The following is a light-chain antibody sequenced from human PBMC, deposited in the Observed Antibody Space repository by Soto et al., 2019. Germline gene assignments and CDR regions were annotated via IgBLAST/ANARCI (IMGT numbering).Light chain of an antibody. J-gene: IGKJ2*01. V-gene: IGKV2-30*01. Sequence: DVVMTQSPLSLPVTLGQSASVSCRSSESVLYRDGNSYLSWFQQRPGQSPRRLIYKVSNRDSGVQDRFSGSGSDTDFTLKISRVEDEDVGVYYCMQGTYWPYTFGQGTQLDIK. CDR3: MQGTYWPYT. CDR2: KVS. CDR1: ESVLYRDGNSY.